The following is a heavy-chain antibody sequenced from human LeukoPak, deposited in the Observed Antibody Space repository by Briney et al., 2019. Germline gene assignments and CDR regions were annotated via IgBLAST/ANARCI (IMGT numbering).Heavy chain of an antibody. D-gene: IGHD3-3*01. CDR3: ARDAAGVVIISSWFDP. V-gene: IGHV4-4*07. CDR1: GGSISSYY. J-gene: IGHJ5*02. Sequence: PSETLSLTCTVSGGSISSYYWSWIRQPAGKGLEWIGRIYTSGSTNYNPSLKSRVTMSVDTSKNQFSLKLSSVTAADTAVYYCARDAAGVVIISSWFDPWGQGTLVTVSS. CDR2: IYTSGST.